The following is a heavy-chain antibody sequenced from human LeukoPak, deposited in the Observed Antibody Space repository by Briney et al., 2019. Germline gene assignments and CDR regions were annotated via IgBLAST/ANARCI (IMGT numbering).Heavy chain of an antibody. V-gene: IGHV3-33*01. CDR1: GFTFSSYG. Sequence: GGSLRLSCAASGFTFSSYGMHWVRQAPGKGLEWVAVIWYGGSNKYYADSVKGRFTISRDNSKNTLYLQMNSLRAEDTAVYYCARDGDALGLFDYWGQGTLVTVSS. CDR3: ARDGDALGLFDY. J-gene: IGHJ4*02. D-gene: IGHD7-27*01. CDR2: IWYGGSNK.